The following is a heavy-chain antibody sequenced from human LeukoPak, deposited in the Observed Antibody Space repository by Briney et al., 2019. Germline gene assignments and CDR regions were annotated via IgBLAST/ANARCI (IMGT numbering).Heavy chain of an antibody. CDR3: ARGKPYYYYMDV. J-gene: IGHJ6*03. V-gene: IGHV3-7*01. CDR2: IKQDGSET. Sequence: PGGSLRLSCAASGFSIRNYWMNWVRQAPGKGLEWVANIKQDGSETFYVDSVRGRFIISRDNAKNSLYLEVNSLRAGDTAVYYCARGKPYYYYMDVWGKGTTVTVSS. D-gene: IGHD3-16*01. CDR1: GFSIRNYW.